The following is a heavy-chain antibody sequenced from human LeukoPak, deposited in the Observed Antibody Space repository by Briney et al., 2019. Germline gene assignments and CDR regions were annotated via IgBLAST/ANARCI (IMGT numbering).Heavy chain of an antibody. V-gene: IGHV4-34*01. D-gene: IGHD3-22*01. CDR2: INHSGST. CDR1: GGSFSGYY. CDR3: ARGRATRRYYYDSSGYYSNWFDP. Sequence: SETLSLTCAVYGGSFSGYYWSWIRQPPGKGLEWIGEINHSGSTNYNPSLKSRVTISVDTSKNQFSLKLSSVTAADTAVYYCARGRATRRYYYDSSGYYSNWFDPWGQGTLVTVSS. J-gene: IGHJ5*02.